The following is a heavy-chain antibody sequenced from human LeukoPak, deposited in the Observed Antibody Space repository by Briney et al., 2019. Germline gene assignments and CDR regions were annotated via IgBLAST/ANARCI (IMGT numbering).Heavy chain of an antibody. CDR1: GGSISSSSYY. J-gene: IGHJ6*04. CDR3: ARVLLPYGDYAGGDV. D-gene: IGHD4-17*01. CDR2: IYYSRST. Sequence: PSETLSLTCTVSGGSISSSSYYWGWIRQPPGKGLEWIGSIYYSRSTYYNPSLKSRVTISVDTSKNQFSLKLSSVTAADTAVYYCARVLLPYGDYAGGDVWGKGTTVTISS. V-gene: IGHV4-39*07.